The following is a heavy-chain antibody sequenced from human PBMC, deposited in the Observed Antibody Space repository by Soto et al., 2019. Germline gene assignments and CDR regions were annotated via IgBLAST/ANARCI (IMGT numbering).Heavy chain of an antibody. V-gene: IGHV1-8*01. CDR1: GYTFTSYD. CDR3: ARECQLLCTYNWYDT. J-gene: IGHJ5*02. CDR2: MNPNSGNT. Sequence: QVQLVQSGAEVKKPGASVKVSCKASGYTFTSYDINWVRQATGQGLEWMGWMNPNSGNTGYAQKFQGRVTMTRNTSISTAYMELSSLRSEATAVYYCARECQLLCTYNWYDTWCQGPMVTVSS. D-gene: IGHD2-2*01.